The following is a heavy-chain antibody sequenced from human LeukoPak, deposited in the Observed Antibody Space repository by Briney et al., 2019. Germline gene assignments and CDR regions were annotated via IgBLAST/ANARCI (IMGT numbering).Heavy chain of an antibody. CDR1: GFTFSTSW. D-gene: IGHD4-11*01. CDR3: ARDRAYSTFDF. CDR2: INVDDTSK. V-gene: IGHV3-7*01. Sequence: GGSLRLSCAPSGFTFSTSWMTWVRQAPANGLERVAIINVDDTSKSYLDSVKGRFTISRDNARNSLSLQMNNLRAEDTAVYYCARDRAYSTFDFWGQGTLVAVSS. J-gene: IGHJ4*02.